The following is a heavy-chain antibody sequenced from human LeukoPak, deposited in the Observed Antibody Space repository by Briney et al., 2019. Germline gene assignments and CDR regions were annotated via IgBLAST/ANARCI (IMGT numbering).Heavy chain of an antibody. CDR1: GYTFTGYH. D-gene: IGHD3-22*01. CDR3: ARETIARERGITMKRDTPDAFDI. V-gene: IGHV1-2*02. CDR2: INPNSGGT. J-gene: IGHJ3*02. Sequence: ASVKVSCXASGYTFTGYHMHWVRQAPGQGLEWMGWINPNSGGTNYAQKFQGRVTMTRDTSISTAYMELSRLGSDDTAVYYCARETIARERGITMKRDTPDAFDIWGQGTMVTVSS.